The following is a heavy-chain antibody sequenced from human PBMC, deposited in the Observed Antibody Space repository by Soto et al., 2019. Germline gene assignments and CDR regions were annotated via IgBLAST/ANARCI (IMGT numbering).Heavy chain of an antibody. V-gene: IGHV4-31*03. CDR1: GGSISSGGYY. CDR3: ARKSTVTTCFDY. CDR2: IYYSGST. Sequence: QVQLQESGPGLVKPSQTLSLTCTVSGGSISSGGYYWSWIRQLPGKGLEWIGYIYYSGSTHYNPSLKRRIXXXVXXSKNQSSLKLSSVTAADTAVYYCARKSTVTTCFDYWGQGTLVTVSA. D-gene: IGHD4-17*01. J-gene: IGHJ4*02.